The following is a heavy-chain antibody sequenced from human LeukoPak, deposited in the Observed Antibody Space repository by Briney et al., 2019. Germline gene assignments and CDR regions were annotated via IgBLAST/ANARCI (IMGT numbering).Heavy chain of an antibody. CDR1: GFTFSNYG. V-gene: IGHV3-30*02. J-gene: IGHJ3*01. Sequence: PGGSLGLSCGASGFTFSNYGMLWVRQAPGKGLEWVAFIRYDGNNKLYADSVKGRFTISRDNAKNSLYLQMNSLRAEDTAVYYCARDWYNNSDAFDLWGQGTMVTVSS. CDR2: IRYDGNNK. D-gene: IGHD4-11*01. CDR3: ARDWYNNSDAFDL.